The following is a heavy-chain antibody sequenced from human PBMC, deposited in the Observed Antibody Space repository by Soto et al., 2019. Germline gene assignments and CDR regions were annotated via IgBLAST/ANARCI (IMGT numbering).Heavy chain of an antibody. J-gene: IGHJ6*02. Sequence: QVQLVQSGAEVKKPGASVKVSCKASGYTFTSYDINWVRQATGQGLEWMGWMNPNSGNTGFAQKFQGRVTMTRNTSISTAYMGLSSLSSEDAAVYYCAREKTSYGMDVCGQGTTVTVSS. CDR3: AREKTSYGMDV. CDR1: GYTFTSYD. CDR2: MNPNSGNT. V-gene: IGHV1-8*01.